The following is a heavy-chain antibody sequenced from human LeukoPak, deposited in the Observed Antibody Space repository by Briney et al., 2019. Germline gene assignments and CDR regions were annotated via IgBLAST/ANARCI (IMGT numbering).Heavy chain of an antibody. CDR3: ARRISSSSHYYYYYMDV. J-gene: IGHJ6*03. CDR2: IYYSGST. Sequence: SETLSLTCTVSGGSISSYYWSWIRQPPGKGLEWIGYIYYSGSTNYNPSLKSRVTISVDTSKNQFSLKLSSVTAADTAVYYCARRISSSSHYYYYYMDVWGKGTTVTVSS. V-gene: IGHV4-59*01. D-gene: IGHD6-6*01. CDR1: GGSISSYY.